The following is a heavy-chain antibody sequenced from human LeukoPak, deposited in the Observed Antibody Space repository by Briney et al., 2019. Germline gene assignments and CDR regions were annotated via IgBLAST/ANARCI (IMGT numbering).Heavy chain of an antibody. J-gene: IGHJ4*02. CDR3: ARQSISGSSLSYFDY. CDR1: GGXISSYY. CDR2: IYDSGST. V-gene: IGHV4-59*01. D-gene: IGHD3-22*01. Sequence: SETLSLTCTVSGGXISSYYCSWIRQPPGKGLKWIGNIYDSGSTNYNPSLKSRLTISVDTSKNQCSLKLSSVTAADTAVYYCARQSISGSSLSYFDYWGQGTLVNVSS.